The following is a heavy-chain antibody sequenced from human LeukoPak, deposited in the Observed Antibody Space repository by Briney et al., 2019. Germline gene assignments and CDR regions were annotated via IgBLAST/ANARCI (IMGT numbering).Heavy chain of an antibody. Sequence: NPSEILSLTCTVSGVSISSSSYYWGWIRQPPGKGLEWIGSIYYSGSTYYNPSLKSRVTISVDTSKNQFSLKLSSVTAADTAVYYCARLSSSSWSYWFDPWGQGTLVTVSS. CDR1: GVSISSSSYY. CDR3: ARLSSSSWSYWFDP. V-gene: IGHV4-39*01. CDR2: IYYSGST. D-gene: IGHD6-6*01. J-gene: IGHJ5*02.